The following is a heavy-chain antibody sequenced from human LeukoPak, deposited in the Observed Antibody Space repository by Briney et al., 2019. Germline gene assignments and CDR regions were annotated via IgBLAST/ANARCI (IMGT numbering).Heavy chain of an antibody. CDR3: ARDGPPTWIPLDI. V-gene: IGHV3-21*01. D-gene: IGHD5-12*01. J-gene: IGHJ3*02. CDR2: ITSSSSYI. Sequence: GGSLRLSCAASGLTFSSYAMNWVRQAPGKGLEWVSSITSSSSYIYYGDSVKGRFTISRDNAKNSVYLQMNSLRAEDTAVYYCARDGPPTWIPLDIWGQGTMVTVSS. CDR1: GLTFSSYA.